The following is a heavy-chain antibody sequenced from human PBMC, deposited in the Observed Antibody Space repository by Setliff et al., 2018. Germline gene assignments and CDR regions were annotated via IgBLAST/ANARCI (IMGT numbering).Heavy chain of an antibody. Sequence: PGGSLRLSCVASGLIFSNNWMSWVRQAPGKGLEWVTNINKDGSERNYVDSVKGRFTISRDNAKNSVYLQMNSLRADDTAVYYCVPQGPGYGNGWWTNWFDPWGQGTRVNVS. CDR2: INKDGSER. D-gene: IGHD6-19*01. CDR1: GLIFSNNW. CDR3: VPQGPGYGNGWWTNWFDP. J-gene: IGHJ5*02. V-gene: IGHV3-7*03.